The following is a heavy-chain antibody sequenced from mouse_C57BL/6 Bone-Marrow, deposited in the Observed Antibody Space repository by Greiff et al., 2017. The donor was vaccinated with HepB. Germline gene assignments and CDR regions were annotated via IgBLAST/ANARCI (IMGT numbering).Heavy chain of an antibody. CDR1: GFNIKDDY. CDR3: TTFYGNYEDAMDY. D-gene: IGHD2-1*01. CDR2: IDPENGDT. J-gene: IGHJ4*01. Sequence: VQLKQSGAELVRPGASVKLSCTASGFNIKDDYMHWVKQRPEQGLEWIGWIDPENGDTEYASKFQGKATITADTSSNTAYLQLSSLTSEDTAVYYCTTFYGNYEDAMDYWGQGTSVTVSS. V-gene: IGHV14-4*01.